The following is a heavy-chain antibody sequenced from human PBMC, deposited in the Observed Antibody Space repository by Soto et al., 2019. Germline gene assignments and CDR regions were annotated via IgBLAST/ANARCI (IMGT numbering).Heavy chain of an antibody. CDR1: GGSISSGSYY. Sequence: SETLSLTCTVSGGSISSGSYYWGWIRQPPGKGLEWIGSIYYSGSTYYNPSLKSRVTISVDTSKNQFSLKLSSVTAADTAVYYCARAGVVATIIAFDIWGQGTMVTVSS. V-gene: IGHV4-39*01. D-gene: IGHD5-12*01. CDR2: IYYSGST. CDR3: ARAGVVATIIAFDI. J-gene: IGHJ3*02.